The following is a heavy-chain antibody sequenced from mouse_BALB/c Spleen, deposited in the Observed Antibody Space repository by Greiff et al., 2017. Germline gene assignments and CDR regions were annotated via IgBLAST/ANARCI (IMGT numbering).Heavy chain of an antibody. CDR1: GFSLTSYD. J-gene: IGHJ3*01. D-gene: IGHD2-3*01. V-gene: IGHV2-9-2*01. CDR2: IWTGGGT. Sequence: VKLVESGPGLVAPSQSLSITCTVSGFSLTSYDISWIRQPPGKGLEWLGVIWTGGGTNYNSAFMSRLSISKDNSKSQVFLKMNSLQTDDTAIYYCVREGYWSFAYWGQGTLVTVSA. CDR3: VREGYWSFAY.